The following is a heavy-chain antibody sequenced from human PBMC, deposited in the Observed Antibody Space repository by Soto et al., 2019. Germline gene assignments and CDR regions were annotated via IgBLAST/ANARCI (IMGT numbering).Heavy chain of an antibody. CDR1: GGTFSSYA. CDR2: IIPISGTA. Sequence: QVQLVQSGAEVKKPGSSVKVSCKASGGTFSSYAISWVRQAPGQGLEWMGGIIPISGTANYAQKFQGRVTITADESTSTAYMELSSLRSEDTAVYYSARWVAAAGKNYYYYGMDVWGQGTTVTVSS. D-gene: IGHD6-13*01. CDR3: ARWVAAAGKNYYYYGMDV. J-gene: IGHJ6*02. V-gene: IGHV1-69*01.